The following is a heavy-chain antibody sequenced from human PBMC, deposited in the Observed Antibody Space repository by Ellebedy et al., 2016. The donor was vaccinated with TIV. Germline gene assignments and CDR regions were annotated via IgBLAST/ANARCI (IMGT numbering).Heavy chain of an antibody. D-gene: IGHD4/OR15-4a*01. V-gene: IGHV5-51*01. J-gene: IGHJ5*02. Sequence: GESLKISCQGSGSDFSTYWIGWVRQMPGKGLEWMGIIYPADSDVIISQSFQGHVTMSAERSISTAFLQWSSLKDSDTAIYYCARGDQGANSATYWFDPWGQGTLVTVSS. CDR2: IYPADSDV. CDR3: ARGDQGANSATYWFDP. CDR1: GSDFSTYW.